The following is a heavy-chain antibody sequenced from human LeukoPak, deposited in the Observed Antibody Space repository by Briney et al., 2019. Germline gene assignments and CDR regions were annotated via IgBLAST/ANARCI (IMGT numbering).Heavy chain of an antibody. CDR1: GFTFSSYA. V-gene: IGHV3-23*01. D-gene: IGHD3-22*01. Sequence: PGGSLRLSCEASGFTFSSYAMSWVREAPGKGLEWVSGICTNGGSTSYADSVKGRLTISRDNPRNMLSMEMNRRRAEDPALHYCSVMHRYYDGSGYWVQWGQGTLVTVSS. CDR2: ICTNGGST. CDR3: SVMHRYYDGSGYWVQ. J-gene: IGHJ4*02.